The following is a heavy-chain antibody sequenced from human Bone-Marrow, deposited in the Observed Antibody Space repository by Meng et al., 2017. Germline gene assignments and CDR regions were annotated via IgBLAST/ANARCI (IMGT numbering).Heavy chain of an antibody. Sequence: GESLKISCAACGFTFSSYDMHWVRQATGKGLEWVSAIGTAGDTYYPGSVKGQFTISRENAKNSLYLQMNSLRAGDTAVYYCARGDEYYDFWSGYYFYYGMDVWGQGTTVTVSS. V-gene: IGHV3-13*03. CDR3: ARGDEYYDFWSGYYFYYGMDV. D-gene: IGHD3-3*01. CDR2: IGTAGDT. CDR1: GFTFSSYD. J-gene: IGHJ6*02.